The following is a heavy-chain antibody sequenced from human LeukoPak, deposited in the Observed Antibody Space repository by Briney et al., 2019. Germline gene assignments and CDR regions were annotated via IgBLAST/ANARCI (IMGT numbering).Heavy chain of an antibody. D-gene: IGHD5-24*01. V-gene: IGHV3-7*03. J-gene: IGHJ4*02. CDR3: AKEGRSLQTY. CDR1: GFMFSSNW. Sequence: HPGGSLRLSCAASGFMFSSNWMSWVRLAPGKGLEWVANIKEDGTETYYVDSVKGRFTISRDNAKNSLYLQMNSLRVEDTAVYYCAKEGRSLQTYWGQGTLSPSPQ. CDR2: IKEDGTET.